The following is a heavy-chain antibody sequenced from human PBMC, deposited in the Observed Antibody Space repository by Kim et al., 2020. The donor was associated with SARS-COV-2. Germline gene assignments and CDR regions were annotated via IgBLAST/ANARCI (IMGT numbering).Heavy chain of an antibody. CDR1: GDSITSGCYY. CDR3: ARVGEGYTSGGLDV. Sequence: SETLSLTCTVSGDSITSGCYYWVWLRQPPGKGLVWIGSIYFNGTTYYNPSLQSRVTIFLDTSKIPFSLNLRSATAADTAVYYCARVGEGYTSGGLDVWGRGTTVTVSS. V-gene: IGHV4-39*01. CDR2: IYFNGTT. J-gene: IGHJ6*02. D-gene: IGHD3-16*01.